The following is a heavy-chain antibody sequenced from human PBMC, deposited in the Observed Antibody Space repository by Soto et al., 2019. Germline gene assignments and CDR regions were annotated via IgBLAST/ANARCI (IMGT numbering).Heavy chain of an antibody. V-gene: IGHV4-34*01. J-gene: IGHJ4*02. CDR3: ASDLITGYHYSGGWYYLDS. CDR2: INHSGSA. D-gene: IGHD6-19*01. CDR1: GESFSGHI. Sequence: QVQLQQSGAGLLKPSETLSLTCAVYGESFSGHIWTWIRQTPGKGLQWIGQINHSGSASYNPSLKSLAILSVHTCHSQLLLELSLVTPADTAVYYCASDLITGYHYSGGWYYLDSCGQRPQVTVSS.